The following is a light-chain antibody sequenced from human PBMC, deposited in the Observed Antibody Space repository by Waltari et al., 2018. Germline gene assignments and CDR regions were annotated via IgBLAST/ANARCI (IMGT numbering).Light chain of an antibody. CDR3: QQYGTPLT. J-gene: IGKJ4*01. V-gene: IGKV3-20*01. CDR1: QSVKSNE. CDR2: DTS. Sequence: EIVLTQSPGTLSLSPGDRATLACRASQSVKSNEVAWYQQKPGQAPRLLIYDTSTRATGIPDRFSGSGSGTDFILTISRLEAEDFVLYYCQQYGTPLTFGGGTKVEIK.